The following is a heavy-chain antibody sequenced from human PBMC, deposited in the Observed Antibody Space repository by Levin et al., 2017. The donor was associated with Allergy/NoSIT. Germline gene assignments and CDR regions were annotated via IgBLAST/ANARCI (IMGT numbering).Heavy chain of an antibody. CDR3: ARGLQQLFPFDY. CDR2: IYNSGST. D-gene: IGHD6-13*01. J-gene: IGHJ4*02. V-gene: IGHV4-61*01. Sequence: PSETLSLTCTVSGGSVNSAKYYWSWIRQPPGKGLEWIGDIYNSGSTKNNPSLNSRVTISLDTSKNQFSLKLTSVTAADTAVYYCARGLQQLFPFDYWGQGTRVTVSS. CDR1: GGSVNSAKYY.